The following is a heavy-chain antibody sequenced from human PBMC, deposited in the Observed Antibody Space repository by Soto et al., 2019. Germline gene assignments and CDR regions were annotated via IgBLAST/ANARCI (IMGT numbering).Heavy chain of an antibody. D-gene: IGHD2-21*01. V-gene: IGHV3-30*18. CDR2: ISFDSSNK. CDR3: VKSVSNYGYSEFDH. J-gene: IGHJ4*02. Sequence: GGSLRRSCAASGFTFGHYGLHWVRQAPGKGLVWVAVISFDSSNKYYADSVRGRFTISRDNSKDTLYLQMNTLRPEDTAMYYCVKSVSNYGYSEFDHWGQGTLVTVSS. CDR1: GFTFGHYG.